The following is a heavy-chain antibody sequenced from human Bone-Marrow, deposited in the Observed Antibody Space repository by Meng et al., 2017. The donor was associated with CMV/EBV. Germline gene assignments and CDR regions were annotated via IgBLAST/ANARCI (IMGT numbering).Heavy chain of an antibody. J-gene: IGHJ4*02. CDR1: GFTFSSYS. D-gene: IGHD6-6*01. Sequence: GGSLRLSCAASGFTFSSYSMNWVRQAPGKGLEWVSAISGSGGSTYYADSVKGRFTISRDNSKNTLYLQMNSLRAEDTAVYYCAKGEGIAARRSYYFDYWGQGTLVTVSS. CDR3: AKGEGIAARRSYYFDY. CDR2: ISGSGGST. V-gene: IGHV3-23*01.